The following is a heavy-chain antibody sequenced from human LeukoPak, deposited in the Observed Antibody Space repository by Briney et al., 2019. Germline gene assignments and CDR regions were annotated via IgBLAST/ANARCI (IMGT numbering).Heavy chain of an antibody. V-gene: IGHV4-4*07. CDR3: ARDYHYDYVWGSYRNWFDP. J-gene: IGHJ5*02. CDR2: IYTSGST. CDR1: GGSISSYY. Sequence: SETLSLTCTVSGGSISSYYWSWIRQPAGKGLEWIGRIYTSGSTNYNPSLKSRVTMSVDTSKNQFSLKLSSVTAADTAVYYCARDYHYDYVWGSYRNWFDPWGQGTLVTVSS. D-gene: IGHD3-16*02.